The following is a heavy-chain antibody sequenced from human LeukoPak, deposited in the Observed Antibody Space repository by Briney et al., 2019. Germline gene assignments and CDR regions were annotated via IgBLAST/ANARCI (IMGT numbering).Heavy chain of an antibody. CDR1: GGSISSGSYY. CDR2: IYTSGST. Sequence: EPSQTLSLTCTVSGGSISSGSYYWSWIRQPAGKGLEWIGRIYTSGSTNYNPSLKSRVTISVDTSKNQFSLKVSSVTAADTAVYYCARRLAGTEDYWGQGTLVTVSS. CDR3: ARRLAGTEDY. D-gene: IGHD6-13*01. J-gene: IGHJ4*02. V-gene: IGHV4-61*02.